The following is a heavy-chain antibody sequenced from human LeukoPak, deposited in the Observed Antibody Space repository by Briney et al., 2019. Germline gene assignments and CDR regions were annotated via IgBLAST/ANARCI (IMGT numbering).Heavy chain of an antibody. V-gene: IGHV4-59*12. J-gene: IGHJ5*02. D-gene: IGHD6-13*01. CDR2: IYYSGST. CDR3: ARVGIAAAGSWFDP. CDR1: GGSISSYY. Sequence: PSETLSLTCTVSGGSISSYYWSWIRQPPGKGLEWIGYIYYSGSTNYNPSLKSRVTISVDTSKNQFSLKLSSVTAADTAVYYCARVGIAAAGSWFDPWGQGTLVTVSS.